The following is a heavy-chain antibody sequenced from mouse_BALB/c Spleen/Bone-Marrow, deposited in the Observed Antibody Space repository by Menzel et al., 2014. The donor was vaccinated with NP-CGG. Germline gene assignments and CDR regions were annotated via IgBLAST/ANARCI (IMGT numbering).Heavy chain of an antibody. CDR1: GFSLTSYD. CDR2: IWTGGGT. D-gene: IGHD2-1*01. CDR3: VRDGNGNPDAMDY. Sequence: QVQLQQSGPGLVAPSQSLSITCTVSGFSLTSYDISWIRQPPGKGLEWLGVIWTGGGTNYNSAFMSRLSISKDNSKSQVFLKMNSLQTDDTAIYYCVRDGNGNPDAMDYWGQGTSVTVSS. J-gene: IGHJ4*01. V-gene: IGHV2-9-2*01.